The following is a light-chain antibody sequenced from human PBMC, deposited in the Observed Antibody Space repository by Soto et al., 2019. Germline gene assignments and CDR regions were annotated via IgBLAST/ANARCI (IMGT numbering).Light chain of an antibody. J-gene: IGKJ4*01. CDR1: QSVSRNY. V-gene: IGKV3-20*01. CDR3: QQDAKSPLT. Sequence: EIVLTQSPGTLSLSPGESATLSCRASQSVSRNYLAWYQQKPGQAPRLLIYDASSRATGIPDRFSGSGSETDFTLTISRLEAEDFAVYHCQQDAKSPLTFGGGTKLEIK. CDR2: DAS.